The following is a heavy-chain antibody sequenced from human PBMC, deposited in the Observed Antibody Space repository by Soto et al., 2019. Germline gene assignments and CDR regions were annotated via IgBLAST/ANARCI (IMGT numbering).Heavy chain of an antibody. J-gene: IGHJ4*02. CDR1: GYTFSGFY. CDR2: IYPDSGGT. V-gene: IGHV1-2*02. CDR3: RVTGVSEVDY. Sequence: QVQLVQSGAEVKKPGASVKVSCRTSGYTFSGFYIHWVRQAPGQGLESMGWIYPDSGGTDYAQKFQGRVTMTRDTSISTAYMELRRLRSDDTAVYYCRVTGVSEVDYWGQGTLVTVSS. D-gene: IGHD2-8*01.